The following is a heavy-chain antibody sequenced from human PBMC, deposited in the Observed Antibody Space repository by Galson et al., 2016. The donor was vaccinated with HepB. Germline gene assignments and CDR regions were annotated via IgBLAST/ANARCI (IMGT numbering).Heavy chain of an antibody. Sequence: SVKVSCKVSGYTLIGLSMHWVRQAPGKGLEWMGGFDPEDGEAKYAQKFQARVTLTEDTSTDTGYMELRSVRSDDTAVYYCVTDNPFRTARRGEGPYGMDVWGEGTTVIVSS. V-gene: IGHV1-24*01. D-gene: IGHD6-6*01. J-gene: IGHJ6*04. CDR2: FDPEDGEA. CDR1: GYTLIGLS. CDR3: VTDNPFRTARRGEGPYGMDV.